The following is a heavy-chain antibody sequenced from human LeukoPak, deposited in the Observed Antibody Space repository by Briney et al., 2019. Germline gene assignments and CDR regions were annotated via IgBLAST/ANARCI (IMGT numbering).Heavy chain of an antibody. CDR1: GFTFDDYA. CDR3: AKYYNSGWGNAFDI. CDR2: ISWNSGSI. Sequence: GGSLRLSCAASGFTFDDYAMHWVRQAPGKGLEWVSGISWNSGSIGYADSVKGRFTISRDNSKSTLYLQMNSLRAEYTAVYYCAKYYNSGWGNAFDIWGQGTMVTVSS. D-gene: IGHD6-19*01. J-gene: IGHJ3*02. V-gene: IGHV3-9*01.